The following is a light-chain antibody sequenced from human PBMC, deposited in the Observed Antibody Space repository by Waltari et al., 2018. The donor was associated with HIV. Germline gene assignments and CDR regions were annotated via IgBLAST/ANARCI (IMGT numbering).Light chain of an antibody. CDR3: QQYDNWPPT. V-gene: IGKV3-15*01. J-gene: IGKJ1*01. CDR2: AAS. Sequence: EIVMTQSPSTLSVSPGERATLSCRASQSIRNNLAWYQQKLGQAPRLLIYAASTRATGVPARFGGSGSGTEFTLTISSLQSEDFAVYYCQQYDNWPPTFGQGTKVEI. CDR1: QSIRNN.